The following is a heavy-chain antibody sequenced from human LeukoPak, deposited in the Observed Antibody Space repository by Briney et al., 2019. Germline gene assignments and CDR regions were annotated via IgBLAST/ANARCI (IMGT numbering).Heavy chain of an antibody. J-gene: IGHJ4*02. V-gene: IGHV4-59*01. CDR2: IYYSGST. Sequence: PSGTLSLTCTDSVGSISGYYWSWIRQPPGKGLERIGYIYYSGSTNYNPSLKSRVTISVDTSKNQFSLKLSSVTAADTAVYYCARGVVGAICYFDYWGQGTLVTVSS. CDR3: ARGVVGAICYFDY. D-gene: IGHD1-26*01. CDR1: VGSISGYY.